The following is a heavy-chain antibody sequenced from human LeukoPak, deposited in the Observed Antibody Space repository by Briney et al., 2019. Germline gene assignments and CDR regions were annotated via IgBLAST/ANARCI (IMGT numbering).Heavy chain of an antibody. Sequence: GASVKVSCKASGYTLTSYYMHWVRQAPGQGLEWMGIINPTVGDTIYAQKFQGRVTMTRDMSTSTVYMELGSLRSDDTAVYYCARYGFSSSWQGGWHAFDIWGQGTMVTVSS. CDR1: GYTLTSYY. CDR2: INPTVGDT. CDR3: ARYGFSSSWQGGWHAFDI. V-gene: IGHV1-46*01. D-gene: IGHD6-13*01. J-gene: IGHJ3*02.